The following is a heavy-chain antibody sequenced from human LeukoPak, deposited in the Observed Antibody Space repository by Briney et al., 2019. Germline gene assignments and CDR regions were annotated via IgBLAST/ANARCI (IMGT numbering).Heavy chain of an antibody. CDR1: GGSISSYY. CDR2: IYTSGST. D-gene: IGHD3-22*01. CDR3: ARTYYYDSSGYSDAFDI. Sequence: SETLSLTCTVSGGSISSYYWSWIRQPPGKGLEWIGYIYTSGSTNYNPSLKSRVTISVDTSKNQFSLKLSSVTAADTAVYYCARTYYYDSSGYSDAFDIWGQGTMVTVSS. V-gene: IGHV4-4*09. J-gene: IGHJ3*02.